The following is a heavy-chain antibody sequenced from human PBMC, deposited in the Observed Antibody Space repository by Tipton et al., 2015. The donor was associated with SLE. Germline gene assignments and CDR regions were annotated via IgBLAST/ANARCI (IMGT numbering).Heavy chain of an antibody. Sequence: LRLSCTVSGDSVSSDGYYWTRFRQPPGKGLEWIGYVQASGRTNYSPSLKSRVIISIDRSQNQFSLNLISVTTADAAVYYCVRLGDYKGAYWGQGTLVAVSS. CDR1: GDSVSSDGYY. D-gene: IGHD3-16*01. J-gene: IGHJ4*02. CDR3: VRLGDYKGAY. V-gene: IGHV4-61*08. CDR2: VQASGRT.